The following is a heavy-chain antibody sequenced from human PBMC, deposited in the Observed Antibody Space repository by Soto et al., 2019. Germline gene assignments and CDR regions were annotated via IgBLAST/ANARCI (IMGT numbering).Heavy chain of an antibody. CDR2: ISAYNGNT. V-gene: IGHV1-18*01. CDR1: GYTFTSYG. J-gene: IGHJ6*02. D-gene: IGHD5-12*01. Sequence: ASVKVSCKASGYTFTSYGISWVRQAPGQGLEWMGWISAYNGNTNYAQELQGRVTMTTDTSTSTAYMELRRLRSDDTAVYYCARGGYSGYDYFKYYYYGMDVWGQGTTVTVSS. CDR3: ARGGYSGYDYFKYYYYGMDV.